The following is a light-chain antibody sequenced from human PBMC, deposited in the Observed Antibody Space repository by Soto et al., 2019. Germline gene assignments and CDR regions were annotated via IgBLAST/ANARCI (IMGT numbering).Light chain of an antibody. CDR2: AAS. CDR3: QQFNSYPIT. Sequence: DIQMTQSPSSLSASIGDRFTITCRASQSISTFLNWYQQKPGKAPKLLIYAASTLQSGVPSRFSGSGSGTEFTLTISSLQPEDFATYYCQQFNSYPITFGQGTRLEI. CDR1: QSISTF. J-gene: IGKJ5*01. V-gene: IGKV1-9*01.